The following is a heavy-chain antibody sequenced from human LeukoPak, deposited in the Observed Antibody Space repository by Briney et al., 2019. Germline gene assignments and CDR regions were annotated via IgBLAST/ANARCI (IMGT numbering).Heavy chain of an antibody. J-gene: IGHJ1*01. CDR1: GFTFSSYSM. CDR3: TKVGSSSWYKYFHP. D-gene: IGHD6-13*01. Sequence: GSLRLSCAASGFTFSSYSMNWVRQPPGKGLEWIGEIYHSGTANYNPSLKGRVTMSVDKSKNQFSLDVTSLTDADTAVYYCTKVGSSSWYKYFHPWGQGTLVTVSS. CDR2: IYHSGTA. V-gene: IGHV4-4*02.